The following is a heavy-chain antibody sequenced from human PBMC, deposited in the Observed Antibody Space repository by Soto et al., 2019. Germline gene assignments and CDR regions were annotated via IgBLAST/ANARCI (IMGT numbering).Heavy chain of an antibody. V-gene: IGHV5-10-1*01. CDR2: IDPSDSQT. D-gene: IGHD3-3*01. Sequence: GESLKISCKGCGYSFGGYWITGGRQKPGRGLEWMGRIDPSDSQTYYSPSFRGHVTISVTKSITTVFLQWSSRRASDTAMYYCAEKIFGSDQGPNFQYYFDSWGQGTPVTVSS. J-gene: IGHJ4*02. CDR1: GYSFGGYW. CDR3: AEKIFGSDQGPNFQYYFDS.